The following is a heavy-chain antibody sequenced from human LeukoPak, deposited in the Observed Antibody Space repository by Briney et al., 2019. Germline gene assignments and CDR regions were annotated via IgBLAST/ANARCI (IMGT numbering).Heavy chain of an antibody. J-gene: IGHJ4*02. CDR1: GGSISSGGYY. D-gene: IGHD3-10*01. V-gene: IGHV4-31*03. CDR2: IYYSGST. Sequence: SQTLSLTCTVSGGSISSGGYYWSWIRQHPGKGLEWIGYIYYSGSTYYNPSLKSRVTISVDTSNNQFSLKLSSVTAADTAVYYCSSMVRGVIADWGQGTLVTVSS. CDR3: SSMVRGVIAD.